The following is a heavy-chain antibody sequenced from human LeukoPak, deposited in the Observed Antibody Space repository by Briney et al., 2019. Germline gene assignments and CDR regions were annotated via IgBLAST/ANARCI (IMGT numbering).Heavy chain of an antibody. CDR3: ARVYDGKYTN. V-gene: IGHV4-59*01. Sequence: SETLSLTCTVSGGSISSYYWSWTRQPPGKGLEWIGYIYYSGSTNYNPSLKSRVTISVDTSKNQFSLKLSSVTAADTAVYYCARVYDGKYTNWGQETQGTVSS. CDR2: IYYSGST. CDR1: GGSISSYY. J-gene: IGHJ4*02. D-gene: IGHD5/OR15-5a*01.